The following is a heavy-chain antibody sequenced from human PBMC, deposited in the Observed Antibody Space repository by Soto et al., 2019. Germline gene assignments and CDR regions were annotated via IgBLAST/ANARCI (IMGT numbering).Heavy chain of an antibody. D-gene: IGHD3-22*01. CDR2: ISGSGGST. V-gene: IGHV3-23*01. Sequence: GGSLRLSCAASGFTFSSYAMSWVRQAPGKGLEWVSAISGSGGSTYYADSVKGRFTISRDNSKNTLYLQMNSLRAEDTAVYYCAKVSGSTPKYYYDSSGYYGDAFDIWGQGTMVTVSS. J-gene: IGHJ3*02. CDR1: GFTFSSYA. CDR3: AKVSGSTPKYYYDSSGYYGDAFDI.